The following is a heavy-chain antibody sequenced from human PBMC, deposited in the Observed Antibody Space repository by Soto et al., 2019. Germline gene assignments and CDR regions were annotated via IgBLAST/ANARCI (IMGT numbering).Heavy chain of an antibody. CDR1: GFTVRNYW. J-gene: IGHJ6*02. Sequence: GGSLRLSCAASGFTVRNYWMNWVRQAPGKGLVWVSHIKSDGTTSYADSVEGRFTVSRDDAKNTFYLQMNSLRAEDTAVYYCAKDSGEEGLKFLEWFGGMDVWGHGTTVTVSS. CDR3: AKDSGEEGLKFLEWFGGMDV. V-gene: IGHV3-74*01. CDR2: IKSDGTT. D-gene: IGHD3-3*01.